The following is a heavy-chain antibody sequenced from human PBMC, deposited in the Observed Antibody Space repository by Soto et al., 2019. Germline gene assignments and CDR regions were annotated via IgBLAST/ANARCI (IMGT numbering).Heavy chain of an antibody. J-gene: IGHJ4*02. CDR3: VKGEYYYDSSGYYPFDY. CDR2: ISTDGGNT. Sequence: GGSLRLSCSASGFTFSIYAMHWVRQAPGKGLEYVSSISTDGGNTHYADSVKGRFTIPRDNSKNTVYLQMSSLRAEDTAVYYCVKGEYYYDSSGYYPFDYWGQGTLVTVSS. D-gene: IGHD3-22*01. V-gene: IGHV3-64D*06. CDR1: GFTFSIYA.